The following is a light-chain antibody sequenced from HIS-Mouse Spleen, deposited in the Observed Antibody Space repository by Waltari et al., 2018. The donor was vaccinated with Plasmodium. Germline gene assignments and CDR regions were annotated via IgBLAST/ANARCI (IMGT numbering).Light chain of an antibody. CDR2: QDT. J-gene: IGLJ2*01. Sequence: SYELTQPPSVSVSPGQTASITCSGDTLGDTYPCWYQQKPGQSPVLVIYQDTKRPSGIPERFSGSNSGNTATLTISGTQAMDEADYYCQAWDSSTVVFGGGTKLTVL. CDR3: QAWDSSTVV. CDR1: TLGDTY. V-gene: IGLV3-1*01.